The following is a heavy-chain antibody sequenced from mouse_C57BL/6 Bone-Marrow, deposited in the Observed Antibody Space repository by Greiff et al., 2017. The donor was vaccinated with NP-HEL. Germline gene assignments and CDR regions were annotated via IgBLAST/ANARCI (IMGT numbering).Heavy chain of an antibody. Sequence: QVQLQQPGAELVRPGSSVKLSCKASGYTFTSYWMDWVKQRPGQGLEWIGNIYPSDSETHYNQKFKDKATLTVDKSSSTAYMQLSSLTSEDSAVYYCARSPLPWAGYFDYWGQGTTLTVSS. CDR2: IYPSDSET. CDR3: ARSPLPWAGYFDY. CDR1: GYTFTSYW. J-gene: IGHJ2*01. D-gene: IGHD6-1*01. V-gene: IGHV1-61*01.